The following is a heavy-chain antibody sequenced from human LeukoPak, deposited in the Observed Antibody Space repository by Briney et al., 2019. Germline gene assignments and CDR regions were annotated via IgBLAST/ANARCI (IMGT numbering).Heavy chain of an antibody. CDR3: ARHLGDCSSTSCYRYYYYMDV. D-gene: IGHD2-2*02. CDR2: IHYSGST. J-gene: IGHJ6*03. CDR1: GGSISSYY. Sequence: SEALSLTCTVSGGSISSYYWTWIRQPPGKGLEWIGYIHYSGSTNYKASLKSRVTISLDTSKNQFSLKLSSVTAADTAVYYCARHLGDCSSTSCYRYYYYMDVWGKGTTVTVSS. V-gene: IGHV4-59*08.